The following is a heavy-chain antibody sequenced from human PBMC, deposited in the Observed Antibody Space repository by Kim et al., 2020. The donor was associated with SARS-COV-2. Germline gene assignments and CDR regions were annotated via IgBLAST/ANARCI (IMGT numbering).Heavy chain of an antibody. CDR3: ARNMQDYGDWYYYGMDV. D-gene: IGHD4-17*01. CDR2: INTNTGNP. V-gene: IGHV7-4-1*02. CDR1: GYTFSSNA. J-gene: IGHJ6*02. Sequence: SVKVSCKASGYTFSSNAINWVRQAPGQGLEWMGWINTNTGNPTYAQGFTGRFVFSLGTSVSTAYLQISSLKAEDTAVYYCARNMQDYGDWYYYGMDVWG.